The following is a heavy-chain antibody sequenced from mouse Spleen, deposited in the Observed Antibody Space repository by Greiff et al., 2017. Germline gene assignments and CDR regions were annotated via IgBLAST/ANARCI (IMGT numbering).Heavy chain of an antibody. Sequence: DVQLVESGGGLVKPGGSLKLSCAASGFTFSSYAMSWVRQTPEKRLEWVAAINSNGGSTYYPDTVKDRFTISRDNAKNTLYLQMSSLRSEDTALYYCARHKGNYGAFAYWGQGTLVTVSA. V-gene: IGHV5-6-2*01. D-gene: IGHD2-1*01. CDR2: INSNGGST. CDR1: GFTFSSYA. CDR3: ARHKGNYGAFAY. J-gene: IGHJ3*01.